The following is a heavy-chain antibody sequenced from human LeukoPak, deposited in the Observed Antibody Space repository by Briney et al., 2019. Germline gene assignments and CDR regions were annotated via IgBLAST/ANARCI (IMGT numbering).Heavy chain of an antibody. CDR3: ARKVYDFWSGYYYMDV. D-gene: IGHD3-3*01. CDR2: IYPGDSDT. J-gene: IGHJ6*03. V-gene: IGHV5-51*01. CDR1: GYSFTSYW. Sequence: GESLKISCKGSGYSFTSYWIGWVRQMPGKGLEWMGIIYPGDSDTRYSPSFQGQVTISADKSISTAYLQWSSLKASDTAMYYCARKVYDFWSGYYYMDVWGKGTTVTVSS.